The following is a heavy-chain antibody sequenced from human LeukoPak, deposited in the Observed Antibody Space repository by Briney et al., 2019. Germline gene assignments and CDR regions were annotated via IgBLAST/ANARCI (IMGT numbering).Heavy chain of an antibody. D-gene: IGHD3-3*01. J-gene: IGHJ6*02. CDR1: GFTFSSYW. V-gene: IGHV3-7*01. CDR3: ARDRRITIFGVVYYYYGMDV. CDR2: IKQDGSEK. Sequence: PGGSLRLSCAASGFTFSSYWMSWVRQAPGKGLEWVANIKQDGSEKYYVDSVKGRFTISRDNAKNSLYLQMNSLRAEDTAMYYCARDRRITIFGVVYYYYGMDVWGQGTTVTVSS.